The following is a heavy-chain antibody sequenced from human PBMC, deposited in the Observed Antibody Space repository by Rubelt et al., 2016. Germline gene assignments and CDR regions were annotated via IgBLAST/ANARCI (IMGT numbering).Heavy chain of an antibody. CDR3: VRQLRPFYYDPSGKYYFVP. V-gene: IGHV4-59*08. Sequence: QVQLQESGPGLVKPSETLSLTCTVSGGSVSSHFWGWIRQSPGKGLEWLGYIFSNGNTNYDPSFSSRVTISLDTSQNQISLRVRSVTVADAAVNYGVRQLRPFYYDPSGKYYFVPWGQGTLVTVAS. D-gene: IGHD3-10*02. CDR1: GGSVSSHF. J-gene: IGHJ5*02. CDR2: IFSNGNT.